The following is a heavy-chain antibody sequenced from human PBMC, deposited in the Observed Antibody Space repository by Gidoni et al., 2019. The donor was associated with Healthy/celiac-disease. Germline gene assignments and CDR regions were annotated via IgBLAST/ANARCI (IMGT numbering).Heavy chain of an antibody. D-gene: IGHD1-26*01. CDR2: ISSSSSYT. CDR1: GFTFSDYY. CDR3: AILALRGAFDI. Sequence: QVQLVESGGGLVKPGGPLRLSCASSGFTFSDYYMSWIRQAPGKGLEWVSYISSSSSYTNYADSVKGRFTISRDNAKNSLYLQMNSLRAEDTAVYYCAILALRGAFDIWGQGTMVTVSS. V-gene: IGHV3-11*06. J-gene: IGHJ3*02.